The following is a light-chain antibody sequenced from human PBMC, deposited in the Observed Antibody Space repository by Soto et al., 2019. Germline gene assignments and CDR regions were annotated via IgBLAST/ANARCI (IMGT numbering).Light chain of an antibody. CDR3: SSYTSSSTLEV. J-gene: IGLJ1*01. CDR2: DVS. CDR1: SSDVGGYNY. V-gene: IGLV2-14*01. Sequence: QAVVTQPASVSGSPGQSITISCTGTSSDVGGYNYVSWYQQHPGKAPKLMIYDVSNRPSGVSNRFSGSKSGNTASLTISGLQAEDEADYYCSSYTSSSTLEVFGTGTKLPS.